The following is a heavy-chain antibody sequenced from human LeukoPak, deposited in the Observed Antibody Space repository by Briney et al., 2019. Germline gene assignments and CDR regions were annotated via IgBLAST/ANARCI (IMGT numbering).Heavy chain of an antibody. CDR2: INPNNGDT. CDR1: GYTFTGPY. Sequence: GASVKVSCKASGYTFTGPYIHWVRQAPGQGLEWMGWINPNNGDTKYAQKFQGRVTMTRYTSFSTAYMVLSSPRSDDTAVYFCTSDISGLDAFDVWGQGTMVTVSS. J-gene: IGHJ3*01. D-gene: IGHD3-10*01. V-gene: IGHV1-2*02. CDR3: TSDISGLDAFDV.